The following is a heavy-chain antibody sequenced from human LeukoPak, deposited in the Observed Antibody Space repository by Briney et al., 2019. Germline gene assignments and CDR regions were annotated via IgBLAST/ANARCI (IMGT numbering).Heavy chain of an antibody. D-gene: IGHD1-14*01. J-gene: IGHJ4*02. CDR1: GFTFSAHW. Sequence: GGSLRLSCAASGFTFSAHWMSWVRQAPGKGLEWVANIKQDGSEKNHVDSVKGRFTISRDNAKNSLYLQMNSLRGEDTAVYYCARRTPNDYWGQGTLVTVSS. CDR2: IKQDGSEK. V-gene: IGHV3-7*01. CDR3: ARRTPNDY.